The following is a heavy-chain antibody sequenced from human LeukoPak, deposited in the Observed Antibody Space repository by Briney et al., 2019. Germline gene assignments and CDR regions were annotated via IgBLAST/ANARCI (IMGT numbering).Heavy chain of an antibody. J-gene: IGHJ4*02. V-gene: IGHV3-30*03. CDR3: ARAGSSWYQDYFFDY. CDR1: GFTFSSYS. CDR2: ISYDGSNE. Sequence: GGSLRLSCAASGFTFSSYSMNWVRQAPGKGLEWVGAISYDGSNEYYADSVKGRFTISRDNSKNTLYLQVNSLRAEDTAVYYCARAGSSWYQDYFFDYWGQGTLVTVSS. D-gene: IGHD6-13*01.